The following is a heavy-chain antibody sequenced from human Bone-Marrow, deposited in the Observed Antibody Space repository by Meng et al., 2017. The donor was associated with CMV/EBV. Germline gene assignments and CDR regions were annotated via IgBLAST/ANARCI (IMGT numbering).Heavy chain of an antibody. CDR2: MNPNSGNT. CDR1: GYTFFSYD. V-gene: IGHV1-8*03. D-gene: IGHD1-26*01. J-gene: IGHJ4*02. CDR3: ARGIRESYSKIWCY. Sequence: ASVKVSCKASGYTFFSYDISWVRQATGQGLEWMGWMNPNSGNTGYAQKFQGRVTITSNTSISTAYMELSSLRSEDTAVYYCARGIRESYSKIWCYWGQGTLVTVSS.